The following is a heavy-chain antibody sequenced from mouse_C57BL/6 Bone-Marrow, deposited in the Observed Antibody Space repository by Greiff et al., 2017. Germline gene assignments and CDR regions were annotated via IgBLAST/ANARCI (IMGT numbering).Heavy chain of an antibody. CDR2: IYPRSGNT. D-gene: IGHD1-1*01. V-gene: IGHV1-81*01. CDR3: ARGEASYYYGGKGMDY. Sequence: QVQLQQSGAELARPGASVKLSCKASGYTFTSYGISWVKQRTGQGLEWIGEIYPRSGNTYYNEKFKGKATLTADKSSSTAYMELGSLTSEDSAVYVCARGEASYYYGGKGMDYWGQGTSVTVSS. CDR1: GYTFTSYG. J-gene: IGHJ4*01.